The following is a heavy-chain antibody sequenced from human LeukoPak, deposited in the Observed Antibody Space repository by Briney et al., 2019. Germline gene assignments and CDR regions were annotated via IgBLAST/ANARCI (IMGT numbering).Heavy chain of an antibody. J-gene: IGHJ4*02. Sequence: GGSLRLSCAASGFTFSDYYMHWVRQAPGKGLEWVSTISDSGDNTYYADSVKGRFTISRDNSKNTLFLQMNSLRAEDTAVYYCAKDVSGTKEYQLLSDYWGQGTLVTVSS. V-gene: IGHV3-23*01. CDR2: ISDSGDNT. D-gene: IGHD2-2*01. CDR3: AKDVSGTKEYQLLSDY. CDR1: GFTFSDYY.